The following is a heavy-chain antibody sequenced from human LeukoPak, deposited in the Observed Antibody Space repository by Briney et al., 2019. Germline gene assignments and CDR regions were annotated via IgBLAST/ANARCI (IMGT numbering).Heavy chain of an antibody. CDR3: ARVGWRAAAGTDMVYFDY. V-gene: IGHV1-46*01. CDR2: INPSGGST. Sequence: ASVKVSCKASGYTFTSYYMHWARQAPGQGLEWMGIINPSGGSTSYAQKFQGRVTMTRDMSTSTVYMELSSLRSEDTAVYYCARVGWRAAAGTDMVYFDYWGQGTLVTVSS. D-gene: IGHD6-13*01. J-gene: IGHJ4*02. CDR1: GYTFTSYY.